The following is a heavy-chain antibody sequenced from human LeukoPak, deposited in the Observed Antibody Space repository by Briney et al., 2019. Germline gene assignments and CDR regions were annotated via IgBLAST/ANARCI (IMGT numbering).Heavy chain of an antibody. CDR3: VRAVSVSSYYFDC. CDR1: GFTFSDYY. D-gene: IGHD5/OR15-5a*01. CDR2: ISSSSGYT. V-gene: IGHV3-11*05. Sequence: PGGSLRLSCAASGFTFSDYYMSWIRQAPGKGLEWISYISSSSGYTNYVDPVKGRFTISRDNAKNSLYLQMNSLRAEDTAVYYCVRAVSVSSYYFDCWGQGTLVTVSS. J-gene: IGHJ4*02.